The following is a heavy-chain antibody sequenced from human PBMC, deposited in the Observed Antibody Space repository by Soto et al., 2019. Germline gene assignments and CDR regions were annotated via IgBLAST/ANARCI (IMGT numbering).Heavy chain of an antibody. CDR1: GGTFSSYA. J-gene: IGHJ3*02. CDR2: IIPSFGTA. CDR3: ARVSESSDGDFSYAFDI. V-gene: IGHV1-69*01. D-gene: IGHD4-17*01. Sequence: QVQLVQSGAEVKKPGSSVKVSCRASGGTFSSYAISWVRQAPGQGLEWMGGIIPSFGTANYAQKFQGRVTITADESTSTAYMELSSLRSEDTAVYYCARVSESSDGDFSYAFDIWGQGTMVTVSS.